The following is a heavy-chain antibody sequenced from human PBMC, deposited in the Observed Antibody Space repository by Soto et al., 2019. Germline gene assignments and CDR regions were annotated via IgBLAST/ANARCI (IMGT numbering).Heavy chain of an antibody. CDR3: ARLADGYNIDY. CDR2: IYYSGST. CDR1: GESISSSDYY. D-gene: IGHD5-12*01. Sequence: SETLSLTCTVSGESISSSDYYWGWIRQPPGRGLYWIGNIYYSGSTSYNASLKSRVTISVDTSKNQFSLKLTSVTAADTAIYYCARLADGYNIDYWGQGTLVTVSS. J-gene: IGHJ4*02. V-gene: IGHV4-39*01.